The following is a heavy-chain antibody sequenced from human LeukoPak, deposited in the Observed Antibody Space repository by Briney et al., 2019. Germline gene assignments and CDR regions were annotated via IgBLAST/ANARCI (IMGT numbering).Heavy chain of an antibody. J-gene: IGHJ5*02. CDR1: GGSISMSSYY. CDR2: IYYSGST. Sequence: SETLSLTCTVSGGSISMSSYYWGWIRQPPGKGLEWIGSIYYSGSTNYNPSLKSRVTISVDTSKNQFSLKLSSVTAADTAVYYCARVGLTAFDPWGQGTLVTVSS. CDR3: ARVGLTAFDP. V-gene: IGHV4-39*07. D-gene: IGHD2-21*02.